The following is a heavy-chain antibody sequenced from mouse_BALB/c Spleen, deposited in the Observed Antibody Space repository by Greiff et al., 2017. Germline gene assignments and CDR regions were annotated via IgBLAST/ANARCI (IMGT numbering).Heavy chain of an antibody. CDR2: IRSKSNNYAT. V-gene: IGHV10-1*02. CDR1: GFTFNTYA. J-gene: IGHJ1*01. Sequence: EVQRVESGGGLVQPKGSLKISCAASGFTFNTYAMNWVRQAPGKGLEWVARIRSKSNNYATYYADSVKDRFTISREYSQNMLYLQMNNLKTEDTAMYYCVGQYYGIRDWYFDVWGAGTTVTVSS. CDR3: VGQYYGIRDWYFDV. D-gene: IGHD1-1*01.